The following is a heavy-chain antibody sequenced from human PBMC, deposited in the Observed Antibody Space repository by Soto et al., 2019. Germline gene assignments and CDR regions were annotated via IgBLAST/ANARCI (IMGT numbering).Heavy chain of an antibody. CDR2: ISSSGFT. CDR1: RGSITPYY. CDR3: VRDCYSSSCFDL. V-gene: IGHV4-59*01. D-gene: IGHD6-13*01. J-gene: IGHJ4*02. Sequence: QVQLQESGPGLVKPSETLSLTCTVSRGSITPYYWRWIRQPPGKRLEWIGYISSSGFTNYNPSLNSRVTISVDTSKNQFSLKLSSVTAADTAVYYCVRDCYSSSCFDLWGQGTLVTVSS.